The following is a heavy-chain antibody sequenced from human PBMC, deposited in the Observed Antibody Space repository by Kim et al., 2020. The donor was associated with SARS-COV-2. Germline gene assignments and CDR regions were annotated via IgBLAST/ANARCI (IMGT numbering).Heavy chain of an antibody. J-gene: IGHJ4*02. D-gene: IGHD5-18*01. CDR2: T. V-gene: IGHV1-18*01. CDR3: ARPGYSYDFDY. Sequence: TNYAQKLQGRVTMTTDTSTSTAYMELRSLRSDDTAVYYCARPGYSYDFDYWGQGTLVTVSS.